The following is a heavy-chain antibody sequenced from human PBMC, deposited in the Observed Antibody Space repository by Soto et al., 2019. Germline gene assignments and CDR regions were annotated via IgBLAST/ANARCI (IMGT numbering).Heavy chain of an antibody. D-gene: IGHD6-19*01. Sequence: SETLSLTCTVSGGSISSYYWSWIRQPAGKGLEWIGRIYTSGSTNYNPSLKSRVTMSVDTSKNQFSLKLSSVTAADTAVYYCAREGYSSGWYRDYYYYYGMDVWGQGTTVTVSS. CDR1: GGSISSYY. V-gene: IGHV4-4*07. J-gene: IGHJ6*02. CDR2: IYTSGST. CDR3: AREGYSSGWYRDYYYYYGMDV.